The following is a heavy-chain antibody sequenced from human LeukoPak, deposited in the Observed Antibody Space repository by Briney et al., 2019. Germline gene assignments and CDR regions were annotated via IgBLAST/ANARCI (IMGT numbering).Heavy chain of an antibody. CDR3: TTGYEWEPGYFDY. V-gene: IGHV3-15*01. CDR2: IKSKTDGGTT. J-gene: IGHJ4*02. CDR1: GFTFSNAW. Sequence: GGSLRLSCATSGFTFSNAWMSWVRQAPGKGLEWVGRIKSKTDGGTTDYAAPVKGRFTISRDDSKNTLYLQMNSLKTEDTAVYYCTTGYEWEPGYFDYWGQGTLVTVSS. D-gene: IGHD1-26*01.